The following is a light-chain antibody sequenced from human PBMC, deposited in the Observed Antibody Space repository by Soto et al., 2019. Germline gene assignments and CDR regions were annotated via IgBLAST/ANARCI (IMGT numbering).Light chain of an antibody. CDR1: QSVGSNY. J-gene: IGKJ1*01. V-gene: IGKV3-20*01. CDR3: QQYDSSLPWT. Sequence: EIVLTQSPGTLSLSPGERATLSCRASQSVGSNYLAWFQEKPGQAARLLIHATSTRATGIPDRFSGSGSGTDFTLSISRLEPADFAVYYCQQYDSSLPWTFGQGTTGEIK. CDR2: ATS.